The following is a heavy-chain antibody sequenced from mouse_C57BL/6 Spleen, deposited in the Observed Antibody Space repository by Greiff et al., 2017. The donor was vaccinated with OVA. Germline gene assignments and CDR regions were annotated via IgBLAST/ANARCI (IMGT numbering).Heavy chain of an antibody. V-gene: IGHV1-69*01. Sequence: VQLQQPGAELVMPGASVKLSCKASGYTFTSYWMHWVKQRPGQGLEWIGEIDPSDSYTNYNQKFKGKSTLTVDKSSSTAYMQLSSLTSEDSAVYYCARGVLRPYWYFDVWGTGTTVTVSS. D-gene: IGHD1-2*01. CDR2: IDPSDSYT. CDR3: ARGVLRPYWYFDV. J-gene: IGHJ1*03. CDR1: GYTFTSYW.